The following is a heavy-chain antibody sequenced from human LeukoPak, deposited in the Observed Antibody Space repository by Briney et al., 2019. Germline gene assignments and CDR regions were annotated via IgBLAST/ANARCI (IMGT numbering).Heavy chain of an antibody. CDR2: INPSGGST. J-gene: IGHJ4*02. CDR1: GYTFTSYY. D-gene: IGHD3-22*01. CDR3: ARDSHYYDSSGYYYGPDAEGAGSGVDY. V-gene: IGHV1-46*01. Sequence: ASVKVSCKASGYTFTSYYMHWVRQAPGQGLEWMGIINPSGGSTSYAQKFQGRVTMTRDTSTSTVYMELSSLRSEDTAVYYCARDSHYYDSSGYYYGPDAEGAGSGVDYWGQGTLVTVSS.